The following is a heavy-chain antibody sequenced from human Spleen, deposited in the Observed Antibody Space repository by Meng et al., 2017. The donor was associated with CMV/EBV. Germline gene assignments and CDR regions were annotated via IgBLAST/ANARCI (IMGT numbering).Heavy chain of an antibody. CDR3: ARAEYYNWFDP. V-gene: IGHV4-30-4*01. D-gene: IGHD1-14*01. CDR1: GGSMSSGDYF. Sequence: QVELPESGPGLVKPSQTLSLTCTVSGGSMSSGDYFWNWIRQPPGKGLEWIGYIYYSGNTYYNPSLKSRVTISIDTSKNQFSLKLSSVTAADTAVYYCARAEYYNWFDPWGQGTLVTVSS. CDR2: IYYSGNT. J-gene: IGHJ5*02.